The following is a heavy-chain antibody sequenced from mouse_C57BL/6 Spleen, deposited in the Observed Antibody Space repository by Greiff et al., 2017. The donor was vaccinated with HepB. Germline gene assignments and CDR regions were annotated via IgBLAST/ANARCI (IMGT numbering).Heavy chain of an antibody. CDR1: GFTFTDYY. D-gene: IGHD4-1*01. CDR3: ARYLPLTGTNFDV. CDR2: IRNKANGYTT. J-gene: IGHJ1*03. V-gene: IGHV7-3*01. Sequence: DVMLVESGGGLVQPGGSLSLSCAASGFTFTDYYMSWVRQPPGKALEWLGFIRNKANGYTTEYSAYVKGRFTISRDNSQSILYLQMNALRAEDSATYYCARYLPLTGTNFDVWGTGTTVTVSS.